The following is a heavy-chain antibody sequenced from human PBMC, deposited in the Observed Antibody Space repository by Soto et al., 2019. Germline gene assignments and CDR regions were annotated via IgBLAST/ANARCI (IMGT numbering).Heavy chain of an antibody. Sequence: QLQLQESGPGLVKPSETLSLTCTVSGGSISSSSYYWGWIRQPPGKGLEWIGSIYYSGSTYYNPSLKSRVTISVDTSKNQFSLKLSSVTAADTAVYYCARHKPSGYDYYFDYWGQGTLVTVSS. CDR3: ARHKPSGYDYYFDY. CDR2: IYYSGST. J-gene: IGHJ4*02. D-gene: IGHD5-12*01. CDR1: GGSISSSSYY. V-gene: IGHV4-39*01.